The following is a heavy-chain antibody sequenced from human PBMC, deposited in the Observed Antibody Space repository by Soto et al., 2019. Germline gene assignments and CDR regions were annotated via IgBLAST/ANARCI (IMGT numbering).Heavy chain of an antibody. J-gene: IGHJ6*02. CDR1: GFTFSSYG. D-gene: IGHD6-13*01. CDR2: ISYDGSNK. CDR3: AKDVGIAAPGMDV. V-gene: IGHV3-30*18. Sequence: QVQLVESGGGVVQPGRSLRLSCAASGFTFSSYGMHWVRQAPGKGLEWVAVISYDGSNKYYADSVKGRFTISRDNSKNTLDLQMNRLRDEDTAVYYCAKDVGIAAPGMDVWGQGTTVTVSS.